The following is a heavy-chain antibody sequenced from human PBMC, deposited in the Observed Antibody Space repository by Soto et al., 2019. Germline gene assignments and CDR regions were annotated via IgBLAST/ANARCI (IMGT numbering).Heavy chain of an antibody. CDR3: ARDFDSGYDYYYYGMDV. Sequence: GGSLRLSCAASGFTFSSYWMHWVRQAPGKGLVWVSRINSDGSSTSYADSVKGRFTISRDNAKNTLYLQMNSLRAEDTAVYYCARDFDSGYDYYYYGMDVWGQGTTVTVSS. J-gene: IGHJ6*02. CDR2: INSDGSST. CDR1: GFTFSSYW. D-gene: IGHD5-12*01. V-gene: IGHV3-74*01.